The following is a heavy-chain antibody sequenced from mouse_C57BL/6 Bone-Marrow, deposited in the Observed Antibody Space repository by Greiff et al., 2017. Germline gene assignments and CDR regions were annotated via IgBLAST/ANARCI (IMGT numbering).Heavy chain of an antibody. D-gene: IGHD2-5*01. J-gene: IGHJ2*01. CDR1: GFTFSSYA. Sequence: DVMLVESGEGLVKPGGSLKLSCAASGFTFSSYAMSWVRQTPEKRLEWVATISDGGSYTYYPDNVKGRFTISRDNAKNNLYLQMSHLKSEDTAMYYCAREGAYYSNYFDYWGQGTTLTVSS. CDR3: AREGAYYSNYFDY. CDR2: ISDGGSYT. V-gene: IGHV5-4*01.